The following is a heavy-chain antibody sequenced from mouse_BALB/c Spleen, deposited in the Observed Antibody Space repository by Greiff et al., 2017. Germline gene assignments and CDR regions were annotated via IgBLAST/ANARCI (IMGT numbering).Heavy chain of an antibody. V-gene: IGHV14-3*02. CDR2: IDPANGNT. CDR1: GFNIKDTY. CDR3: ASITTVVAPFAY. D-gene: IGHD1-1*01. J-gene: IGHJ3*01. Sequence: EVQLQQSGAELVKPGASVKLSCTASGFNIKDTYMHWVKQRPEQGLEWIGRIDPANGNTKYDPKFQGKATITADTSSNTAYLQLSSLTSEDTAVYYCASITTVVAPFAYWGQGTLVTVSA.